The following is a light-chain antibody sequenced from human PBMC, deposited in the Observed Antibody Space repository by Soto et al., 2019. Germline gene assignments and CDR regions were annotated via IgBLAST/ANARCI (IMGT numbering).Light chain of an antibody. CDR1: SSDVGTYDR. CDR3: LSYTSSRTWV. J-gene: IGLJ3*02. V-gene: IGLV2-18*02. CDR2: DVS. Sequence: QSALTQPPSVSGSPGQSVTISCTGTSSDVGTYDRVSWYQQPPGTAPKVMIYDVSSRPSGVPDRFSGSKSGNTASLTISGLQAEDEADYFCLSYTSSRTWVFGGGTQLTVL.